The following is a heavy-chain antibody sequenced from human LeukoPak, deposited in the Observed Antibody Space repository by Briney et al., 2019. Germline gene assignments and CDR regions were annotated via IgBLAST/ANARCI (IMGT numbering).Heavy chain of an antibody. CDR2: ISGSGGST. J-gene: IGHJ4*02. D-gene: IGHD3-10*01. Sequence: GGSLRLSCAASGFTFSSYAMSWVRQAPVKGLEWVSAISGSGGSTYYADSVKGRFTISRDNSKNTLYLQMNSLRAEDTAVYYCAQDSRGYFDYWGQGTLVTVSS. CDR3: AQDSRGYFDY. CDR1: GFTFSSYA. V-gene: IGHV3-23*01.